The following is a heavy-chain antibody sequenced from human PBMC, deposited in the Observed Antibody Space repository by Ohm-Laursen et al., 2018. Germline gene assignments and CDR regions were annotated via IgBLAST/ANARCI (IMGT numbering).Heavy chain of an antibody. J-gene: IGHJ4*02. CDR2: ISSNGGST. D-gene: IGHD6-19*01. V-gene: IGHV3-64*01. CDR3: ARGIGIAVAGRPFDY. Sequence: GSLRLSCAASGFTFSSYAMHWVRQAPGKGLEYVSAISSNGGSTYYANSVKGRFTISRDNSKNTLYLQMGSLRAEDMAVYYCARGIGIAVAGRPFDYWGQGTLVTVSS. CDR1: GFTFSSYA.